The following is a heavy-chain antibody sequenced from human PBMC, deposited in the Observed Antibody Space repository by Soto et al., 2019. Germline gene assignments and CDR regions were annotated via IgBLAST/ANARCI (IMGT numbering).Heavy chain of an antibody. V-gene: IGHV1-2*02. D-gene: IGHD6-6*01. CDR2: INPNSGGT. CDR1: GYTFTGYY. Sequence: GASVKVSCKASGYTFTGYYMHWVRQAPGQGLEWMGWINPNSGGTNYAQKFQGRVTMTRDTSISTAYMELSRLRSDDTAVYYCARNTGYSSSSLIPYWGQGTLVTVSS. CDR3: ARNTGYSSSSLIPY. J-gene: IGHJ4*02.